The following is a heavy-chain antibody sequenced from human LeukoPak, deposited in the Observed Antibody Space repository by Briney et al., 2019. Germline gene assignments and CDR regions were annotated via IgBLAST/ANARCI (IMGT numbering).Heavy chain of an antibody. V-gene: IGHV3-48*01. CDR1: GFTFSSYS. J-gene: IGHJ4*02. D-gene: IGHD3-22*01. CDR3: ARYFSSGLSKSFDF. CDR2: IRGSSSTI. Sequence: GGSLRLSCAASGFTFSSYSMNWVRQAPGKGLEWVSYIRGSSSTIYYADSVKGRFTISRDNAKNSLYLQMNSLRAEDTAVYYCARYFSSGLSKSFDFWGQGTLVAVSS.